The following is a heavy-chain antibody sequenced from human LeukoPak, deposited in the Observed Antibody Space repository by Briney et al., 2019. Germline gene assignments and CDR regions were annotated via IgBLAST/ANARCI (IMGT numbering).Heavy chain of an antibody. J-gene: IGHJ6*02. Sequence: PGGSLRLSCSASGLTFDDFAMHWVRQTPGKGLEWVSGISWDSGGNGYADSVKGRFTISRDNAKNSLYLQMNSLTAEDTALYYCTKDVSDSGWYYYAMDVWGQGTTVTVSS. CDR2: ISWDSGGN. CDR1: GLTFDDFA. CDR3: TKDVSDSGWYYYAMDV. D-gene: IGHD6-19*01. V-gene: IGHV3-9*01.